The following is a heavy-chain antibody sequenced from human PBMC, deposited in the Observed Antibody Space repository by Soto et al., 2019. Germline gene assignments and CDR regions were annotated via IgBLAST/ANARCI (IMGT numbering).Heavy chain of an antibody. CDR2: INHSGST. V-gene: IGHV4-34*01. Sequence: QVQLQQRGAGLLKPSETLSLTCAVYGGSFSGYYWSWIRQPPGKGLEWIGEINHSGSTNYNPSLKSPVTISVETSKNPFSLKLSSVTAADTAVYYWARGRTHYVLRFLEWFRRLVDVWGKGTTVTVSS. CDR1: GGSFSGYY. CDR3: ARGRTHYVLRFLEWFRRLVDV. D-gene: IGHD3-3*01. J-gene: IGHJ6*04.